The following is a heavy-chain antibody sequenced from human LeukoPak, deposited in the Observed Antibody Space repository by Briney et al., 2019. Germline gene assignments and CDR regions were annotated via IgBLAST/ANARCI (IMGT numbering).Heavy chain of an antibody. D-gene: IGHD3-22*01. V-gene: IGHV3-23*01. CDR3: AKPKLTMIVVGDAFDI. CDR2: ISGSGGST. Sequence: GGSLRLSCAASGFTFSGYAMSWVRQAPGKGLEWVSAISGSGGSTYYADSVKGRFTISRDNSKNTLYLQMNSLRAEDTAVYYCAKPKLTMIVVGDAFDIWGQGTMVTVSS. CDR1: GFTFSGYA. J-gene: IGHJ3*02.